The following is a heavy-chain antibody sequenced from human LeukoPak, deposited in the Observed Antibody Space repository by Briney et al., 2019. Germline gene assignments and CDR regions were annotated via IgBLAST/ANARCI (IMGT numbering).Heavy chain of an antibody. D-gene: IGHD3-3*01. J-gene: IGHJ6*02. Sequence: ASVKVSCKASGYTFTGYYMHWVRQAPGQGLEWMGWINPNSGGTNYAQKFQGRVTMTRDTSISTAYMELSRLRSDDTAVCYCARDGGFTRYYDFWSYGMDVWGQGTTVTVSS. CDR3: ARDGGFTRYYDFWSYGMDV. CDR1: GYTFTGYY. CDR2: INPNSGGT. V-gene: IGHV1-2*02.